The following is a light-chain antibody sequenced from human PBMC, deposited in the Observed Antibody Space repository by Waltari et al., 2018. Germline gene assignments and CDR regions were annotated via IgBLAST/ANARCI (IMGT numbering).Light chain of an antibody. CDR3: AAETSRSTLYV. Sequence: QSALTQPASVSGSPGQSITIPCTGTSSDIGFYTFVSWYQQHPGKAPKVIIYHVTNRTSGVSNRFSGSRSGKTASLTISGLQAEDEADYYCAAETSRSTLYVFGTGTKVTVL. CDR2: HVT. J-gene: IGLJ1*01. V-gene: IGLV2-14*03. CDR1: SSDIGFYTF.